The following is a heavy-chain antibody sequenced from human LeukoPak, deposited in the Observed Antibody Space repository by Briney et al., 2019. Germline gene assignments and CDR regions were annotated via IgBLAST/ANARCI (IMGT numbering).Heavy chain of an antibody. Sequence: GGSLRLSCAASGFTFSSHGMHWVRQAPGRGLEWVAFIRYDGSNKHYADSVKGRFTISRDNSKNTLYLQMNSLRAEDTAVYYCAKGGVGNYVPGVDYRGEGTLLTVSS. J-gene: IGHJ4*02. D-gene: IGHD1-7*01. V-gene: IGHV3-30*02. CDR1: GFTFSSHG. CDR2: IRYDGSNK. CDR3: AKGGVGNYVPGVDY.